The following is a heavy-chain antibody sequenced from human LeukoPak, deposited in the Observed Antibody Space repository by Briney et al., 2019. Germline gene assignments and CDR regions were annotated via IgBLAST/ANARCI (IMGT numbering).Heavy chain of an antibody. Sequence: WGSLRLSCAASGFTFSSYNMNWVRQAPGKGLEWISEISSSSNTIYYADSVKGRFTISRETAKNSLYMQMNSLRGEDTAVYYCANWAGTAAGFNGTFDYWGQRNLVTVSS. CDR3: ANWAGTAAGFNGTFDY. J-gene: IGHJ4*02. V-gene: IGHV3-48*01. CDR1: GFTFSSYN. CDR2: ISSSSNTI. D-gene: IGHD6-13*01.